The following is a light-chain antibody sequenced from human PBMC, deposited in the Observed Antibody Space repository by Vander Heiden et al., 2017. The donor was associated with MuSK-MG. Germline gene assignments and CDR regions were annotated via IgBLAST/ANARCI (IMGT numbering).Light chain of an antibody. CDR2: GAS. J-gene: IGKJ3*01. Sequence: EIVMTQSPATPPVSAGEIATLSCPVSQSVGSNLAWYQQRPGQAPRLLIYGASTRATGIPARFSGSGSGTEFTLTISSLQSEDFAVYYCQQDNTWPGFTFGPGTKVEIK. V-gene: IGKV3-15*01. CDR3: QQDNTWPGFT. CDR1: QSVGSN.